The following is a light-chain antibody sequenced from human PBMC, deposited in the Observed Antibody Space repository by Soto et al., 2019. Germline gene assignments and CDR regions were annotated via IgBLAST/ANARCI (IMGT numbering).Light chain of an antibody. CDR2: LGS. CDR1: QSLININGNNY. V-gene: IGKV2-28*01. J-gene: IGKJ5*01. Sequence: DIVMTQSPLSLPVTPGEPASISCRSSQSLININGNNYLDWYLQKPGQSPQLLIYLGSNRDSGVPDRFSGSGSGTDFTLKISRVEAEDVGLDYCMQARQTPITFGQGTRLEIK. CDR3: MQARQTPIT.